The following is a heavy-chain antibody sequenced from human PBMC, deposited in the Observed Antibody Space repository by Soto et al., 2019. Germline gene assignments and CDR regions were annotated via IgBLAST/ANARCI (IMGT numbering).Heavy chain of an antibody. Sequence: GGSLRLSCAASGFTLSSYAMSWVRQGPGKGLEWVSAISGSGGSTYYADSVKGRFTISRDNSKNTLYLQMNSLRAEDTAVYYCAKDYYSRVIYYYYYMDVWGKGTTVTVSS. CDR1: GFTLSSYA. CDR3: AKDYYSRVIYYYYYMDV. D-gene: IGHD4-4*01. CDR2: ISGSGGST. J-gene: IGHJ6*03. V-gene: IGHV3-23*01.